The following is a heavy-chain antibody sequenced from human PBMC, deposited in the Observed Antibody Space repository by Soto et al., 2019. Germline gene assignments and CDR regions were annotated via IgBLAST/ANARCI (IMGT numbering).Heavy chain of an antibody. V-gene: IGHV3-30*18. D-gene: IGHD2-2*01. Sequence: VQLVESGGTVVQPGGSLRLSCVGSGFTFSSYGMHWVRQAPGKGLECVAVISDTGSSHYYAASVEGRFTISRENSKNTPSLHMDRLRVEETAVYYCAKDRGGDCPDNSCYFGADYWGQGTPVTVSS. CDR2: ISDTGSSH. CDR1: GFTFSSYG. J-gene: IGHJ4*02. CDR3: AKDRGGDCPDNSCYFGADY.